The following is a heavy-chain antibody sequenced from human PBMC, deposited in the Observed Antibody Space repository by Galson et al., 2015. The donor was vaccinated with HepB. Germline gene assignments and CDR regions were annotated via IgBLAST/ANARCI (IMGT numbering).Heavy chain of an antibody. CDR3: ARGPPRIITTTPERDSYDYYMDV. CDR1: GYTFTGYY. D-gene: IGHD2-15*01. J-gene: IGHJ6*03. V-gene: IGHV1-2*04. CDR2: INPNSGGT. Sequence: SVKVSCKASGYTFTGYYMHWVRQAPGQGLEWMGWINPNSGGTNYAQKFQGWVTMTRDTSISTAYMELSRLRSDDTAVYYCARGPPRIITTTPERDSYDYYMDVWVKGTTVTVSS.